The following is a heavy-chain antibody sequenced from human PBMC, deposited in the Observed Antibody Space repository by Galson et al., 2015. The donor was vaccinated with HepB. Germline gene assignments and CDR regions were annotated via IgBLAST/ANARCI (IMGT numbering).Heavy chain of an antibody. Sequence: SLRLSCAASGFTFSSYAMHWVRQAPGKGLEWVAVISYDGSNKYYADSVKGRFTISRDNSKNTLYLQMNSLRAEDTAVYYCASPTTQQLAPYYYYGMDVWGQGTTVTVSS. CDR2: ISYDGSNK. J-gene: IGHJ6*02. CDR1: GFTFSSYA. V-gene: IGHV3-30-3*01. CDR3: ASPTTQQLAPYYYYGMDV. D-gene: IGHD6-13*01.